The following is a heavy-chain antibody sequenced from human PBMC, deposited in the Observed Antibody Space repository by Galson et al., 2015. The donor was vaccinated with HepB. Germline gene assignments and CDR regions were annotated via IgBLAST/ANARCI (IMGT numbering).Heavy chain of an antibody. CDR2: IYWDDDK. D-gene: IGHD3-10*01. J-gene: IGHJ5*02. CDR3: AHTAYGSGSYSFGDGPRNPNWFDP. CDR1: GFSLSTSGVG. V-gene: IGHV2-5*02. Sequence: PALVKPTQTLTLTCTFSGFSLSTSGVGVGWIRQPPGKALEWLALIYWDDDKRYSPSLKSRLTITKDTSKNQVVLTMTNMDPVDTATYYCAHTAYGSGSYSFGDGPRNPNWFDPWAREPWSPSPQ.